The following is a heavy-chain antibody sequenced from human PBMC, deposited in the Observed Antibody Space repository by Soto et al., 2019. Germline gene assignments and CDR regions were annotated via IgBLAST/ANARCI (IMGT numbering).Heavy chain of an antibody. CDR2: IKSKTDGGTT. Sequence: LRLSCAASGFTFSNAWMSWVRQAPGKGLEWVGRIKSKTDGGTTDYAAPVKGRFTISRDDSKNTLYLQMNSLKTEDTAVYYCTTEAPPYYDILTGYYSEGYYFDYWGQGTLVTVSS. D-gene: IGHD3-9*01. CDR1: GFTFSNAW. CDR3: TTEAPPYYDILTGYYSEGYYFDY. V-gene: IGHV3-15*01. J-gene: IGHJ4*02.